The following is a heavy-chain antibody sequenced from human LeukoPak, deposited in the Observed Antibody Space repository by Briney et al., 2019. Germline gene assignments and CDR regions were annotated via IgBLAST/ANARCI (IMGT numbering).Heavy chain of an antibody. J-gene: IGHJ5*02. CDR3: ARAIVVVPAAIGWFDP. Sequence: SVKVSCKASGGTFSSYAISWVRQAPGQGLEWMGGIIPIFGTANYAQKFQGRVTITADESTSTAYMELSSLRSEDTAVYYCARAIVVVPAAIGWFDPWGQGTLVTVSS. CDR1: GGTFSSYA. D-gene: IGHD2-2*02. V-gene: IGHV1-69*13. CDR2: IIPIFGTA.